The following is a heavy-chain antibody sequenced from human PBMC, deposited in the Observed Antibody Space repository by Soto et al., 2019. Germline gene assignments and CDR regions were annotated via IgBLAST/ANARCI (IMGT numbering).Heavy chain of an antibody. D-gene: IGHD5-12*01. CDR2: IIPIFGTA. J-gene: IGHJ6*02. CDR1: GGTFSSYA. CDR3: ARIGLQSLYYYYGMDV. V-gene: IGHV1-69*13. Sequence: SVKVSCKASGGTFSSYAISWVRQAPGQGLEWMGGIIPIFGTANYAQKFQGRVTITADESTSTAYMELSSLRSEDTAVYYCARIGLQSLYYYYGMDVWGQGTTVTVSS.